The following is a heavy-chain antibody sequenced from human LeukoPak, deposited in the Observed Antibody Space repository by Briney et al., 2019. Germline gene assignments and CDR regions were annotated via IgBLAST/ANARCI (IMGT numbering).Heavy chain of an antibody. V-gene: IGHV3-30-3*01. CDR3: SLEAY. J-gene: IGHJ4*02. CDR2: ISYDGSNK. Sequence: GGSLRLSCAASEFTFSSYAMHWVRQAPGKGLEWVAVISYDGSNKYYADSVKGRFTISRDNSKNTLYLQMNSLRAEDTAVYYCSLEAYWGQGTLVTVSS. CDR1: EFTFSSYA.